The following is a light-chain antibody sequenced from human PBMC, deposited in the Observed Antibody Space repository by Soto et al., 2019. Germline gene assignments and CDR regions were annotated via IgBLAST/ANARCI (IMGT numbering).Light chain of an antibody. J-gene: IGKJ1*01. CDR1: QSINNNY. CDR3: QQYDTSKT. Sequence: ETVLTQSPGTLSLSPGERATLSCRASQSINNNYLAWYQQKSGQAPRLLFYGASCRATGIPDRFSGGGCGTDFPLTISRLDHEVVAVYYCQQYDTSKTFGQGTKVEIK. V-gene: IGKV3-20*01. CDR2: GAS.